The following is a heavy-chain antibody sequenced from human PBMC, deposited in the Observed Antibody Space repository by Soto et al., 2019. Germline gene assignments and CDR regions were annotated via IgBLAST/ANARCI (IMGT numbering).Heavy chain of an antibody. CDR3: AREYYDILTGYSYRFDP. CDR2: IYYSGST. V-gene: IGHV4-31*03. J-gene: IGHJ5*02. Sequence: PSETLSLTCTVSGGSISSGGYYWSWIRQHPGKGLEWIGYIYYSGSTYYNPSLKSRVTISVDTSKNQFSLKLSSVTAADTAVYYCAREYYDILTGYSYRFDPWGQGTLVTVSS. CDR1: GGSISSGGYY. D-gene: IGHD3-9*01.